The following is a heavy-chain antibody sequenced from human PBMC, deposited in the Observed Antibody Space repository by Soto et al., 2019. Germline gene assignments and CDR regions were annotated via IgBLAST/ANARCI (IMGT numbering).Heavy chain of an antibody. CDR1: GFTFSSYG. V-gene: IGHV3-30*18. CDR2: ISYDGSNK. CDR3: AKDFSGDGYNFDY. Sequence: QVQLVESGGGVVQPGRSLRLSCAASGFTFSSYGMHWVRQAPGKGLEWVAVISYDGSNKYYADSVKGRFTISRDNSKNTLYLQMNSLRAEDTAVYYCAKDFSGDGYNFDYWGQGTLVTVSS. J-gene: IGHJ4*02. D-gene: IGHD5-12*01.